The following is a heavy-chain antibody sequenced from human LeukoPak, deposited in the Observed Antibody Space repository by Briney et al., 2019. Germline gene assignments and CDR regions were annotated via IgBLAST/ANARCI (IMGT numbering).Heavy chain of an antibody. Sequence: ASVKVSCKASGGTFRDYPLSWVRQAPGQGLEWMGRINPNSGGTNYAQKFQGRVTMTRDTSISTAYMELSRLRSDDTAVYYCARDGPLEWLLYYFDYWGQGTLVTVSS. V-gene: IGHV1-2*06. D-gene: IGHD3-3*01. CDR2: INPNSGGT. CDR3: ARDGPLEWLLYYFDY. CDR1: GGTFRDYP. J-gene: IGHJ4*02.